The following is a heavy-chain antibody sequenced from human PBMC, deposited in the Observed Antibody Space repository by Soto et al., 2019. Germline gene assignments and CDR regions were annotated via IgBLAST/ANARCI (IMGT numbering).Heavy chain of an antibody. V-gene: IGHV1-18*01. CDR2: ISAYNGNT. CDR1: GYTFTSYG. J-gene: IGHJ6*02. D-gene: IGHD3-3*01. Sequence: ASVKVSCKASGYTFTSYGISWVRQAPGQGLDWMGWISAYNGNTNYAQKLQGRVTMTTDTSTSTAYMELRSLRSDDTAVYYCARDWDEWLFLTYYYYGMDVWGQGTTVTAP. CDR3: ARDWDEWLFLTYYYYGMDV.